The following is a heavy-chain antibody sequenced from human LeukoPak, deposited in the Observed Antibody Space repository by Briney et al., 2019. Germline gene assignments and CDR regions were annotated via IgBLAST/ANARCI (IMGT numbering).Heavy chain of an antibody. Sequence: GGSLRFSCAATGFTFSSYWMQWVRQAPGKGLVWVSRINTDGSSTRYADFVKGRFTISRDNAKKTLYLQMNSLRAEDTAVYYCARDGNYCSGGSCYDYWGQGTLVTVSS. CDR2: INTDGSST. V-gene: IGHV3-74*01. CDR3: ARDGNYCSGGSCYDY. D-gene: IGHD2-15*01. CDR1: GFTFSSYW. J-gene: IGHJ4*02.